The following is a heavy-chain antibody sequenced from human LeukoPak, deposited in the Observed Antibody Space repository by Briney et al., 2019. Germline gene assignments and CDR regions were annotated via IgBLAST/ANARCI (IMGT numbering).Heavy chain of an antibody. CDR3: AKDPKGYSSGWSGPDY. J-gene: IGHJ4*02. D-gene: IGHD6-19*01. V-gene: IGHV3-53*01. CDR1: GFTVSSNS. Sequence: GGSLRLSCTVSGFTVSSNSMSWVRQAPGKGLEWVSFIYSDNTHYSDSVKGRFTISRDNSKDTLYLQMDSLRAEDTALYYCAKDPKGYSSGWSGPDYWGQGTLVTVSS. CDR2: IYSDNT.